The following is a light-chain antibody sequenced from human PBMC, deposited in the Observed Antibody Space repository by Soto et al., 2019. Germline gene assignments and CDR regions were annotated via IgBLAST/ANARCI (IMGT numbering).Light chain of an antibody. Sequence: EIVLTQSPGTLSLSPGERATLPCRASQSVSNNYLAWYQQKPGQAPRLLIYGASNRATGIPDRFSGSGSGTDFTLTISRLEPEDFAVYYCLQYGSSPHTFGQGTRLEIK. CDR1: QSVSNNY. V-gene: IGKV3-20*01. CDR3: LQYGSSPHT. CDR2: GAS. J-gene: IGKJ5*01.